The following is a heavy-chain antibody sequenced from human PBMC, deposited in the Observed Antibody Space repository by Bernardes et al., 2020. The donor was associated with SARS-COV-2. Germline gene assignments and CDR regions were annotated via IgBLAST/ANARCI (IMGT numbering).Heavy chain of an antibody. D-gene: IGHD6-6*01. Sequence: GAPLTITCHDSGYSFTSHWIAWVRQMPGKGLEWMGMIYPDDSETRFSPSSQGRVTISADKSINTAYLQWTSLKASDTAMYYCATHSDSSERGAFDLWGQGTLVTVSS. CDR2: IYPDDSET. J-gene: IGHJ3*01. V-gene: IGHV5-51*01. CDR1: GYSFTSHW. CDR3: ATHSDSSERGAFDL.